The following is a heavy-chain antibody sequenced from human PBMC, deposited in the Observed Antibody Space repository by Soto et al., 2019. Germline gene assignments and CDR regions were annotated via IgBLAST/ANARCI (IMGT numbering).Heavy chain of an antibody. D-gene: IGHD5-18*01. J-gene: IGHJ6*02. V-gene: IGHV3-53*02. CDR2: IYSGGST. Sequence: DVQLVETGGGLIQPGGSLRLSCVASGFTVRSSYMSWVRQAPGKWLEWVSIIYSGGSTYYADSVKGRFTIXRDNSENTXXXXXXXXXXXXXXXXXXXXXLHTAMGTEAYDYYYGMGVWGQGTTVTVSS. CDR1: GFTVRSSY. CDR3: XXXLHTAMGTEAYDYYYGMGV.